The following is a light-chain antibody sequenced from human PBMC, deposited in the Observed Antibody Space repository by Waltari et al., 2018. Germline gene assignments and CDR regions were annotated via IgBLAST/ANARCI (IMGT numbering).Light chain of an antibody. Sequence: EIVFTQSPATLSLSPGERATLSCRASQSVRSFLAWYQQKPCQAPRLLIHDASNRATGIPVRFSGSGSGTDFTLTISSLEPEDFAVYYCQQRINWPLTFGGGTKVEIK. CDR1: QSVRSF. V-gene: IGKV3-11*01. CDR3: QQRINWPLT. CDR2: DAS. J-gene: IGKJ4*01.